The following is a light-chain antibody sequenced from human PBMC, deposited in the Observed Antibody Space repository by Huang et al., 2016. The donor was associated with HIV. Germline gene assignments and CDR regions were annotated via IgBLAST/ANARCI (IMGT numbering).Light chain of an antibody. CDR1: PIVGNNY. Sequence: EIVLTQSPATLSMSPGERATLSCGASPIVGNNYLAWYQQTPGLVPRLLIYDASTRATGIPDRFSGSGSGAGFTLTINRLEPEDFAVYYCHQYSSSPLTFGGGTKVEIK. CDR3: HQYSSSPLT. V-gene: IGKV3D-20*01. CDR2: DAS. J-gene: IGKJ4*01.